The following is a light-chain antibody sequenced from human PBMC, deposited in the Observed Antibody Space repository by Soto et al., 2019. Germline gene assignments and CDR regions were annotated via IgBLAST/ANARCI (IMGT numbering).Light chain of an antibody. J-gene: IGKJ1*01. Sequence: DILMTQSPARQSVSPVERATLSCRASQSVSSNLAWYQQKPGQAPRLLIYGASTRATGIPARFSGSGSGTEFTLTISRLQPEDFAVYYCQQYNNWPRTFGEGTKGDIK. V-gene: IGKV3-15*01. CDR2: GAS. CDR1: QSVSSN. CDR3: QQYNNWPRT.